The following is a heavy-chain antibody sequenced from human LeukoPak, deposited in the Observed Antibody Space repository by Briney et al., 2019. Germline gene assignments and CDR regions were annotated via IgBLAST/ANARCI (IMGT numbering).Heavy chain of an antibody. D-gene: IGHD7-27*01. V-gene: IGHV3-23*01. J-gene: IGHJ4*02. CDR3: AKVQLGIGVDY. CDR1: GFSFSSYA. Sequence: GWSLTLSCPASGFSFSSYAVSWVRQAPGRGLEWVSGISDGGSRTYYADTVRGRFTISRDDSKNTLYLQMNSLRAEDTAVYYCAKVQLGIGVDYWGQGTLVTVSS. CDR2: ISDGGSRT.